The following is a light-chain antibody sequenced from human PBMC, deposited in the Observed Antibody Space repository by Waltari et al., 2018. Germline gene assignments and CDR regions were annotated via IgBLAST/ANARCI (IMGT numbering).Light chain of an antibody. CDR1: YIGSEV. V-gene: IGLV3-21*02. J-gene: IGLJ7*01. CDR3: QVWDISRDDPAF. CDR2: GDK. Sequence: SHDLTQPPSVSVSPGQTARITCGGAYIGSEVVNWYQQKPPQAPILVIYGDKERPSGITERFAGSKAGNTATRTISGVEARDEADYYCQVWDISRDDPAFFGGGTRLTVL.